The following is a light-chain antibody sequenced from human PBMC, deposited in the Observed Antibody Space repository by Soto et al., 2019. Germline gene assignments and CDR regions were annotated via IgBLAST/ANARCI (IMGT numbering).Light chain of an antibody. CDR3: QQYRSSPPYT. CDR2: GTS. V-gene: IGKV3-20*01. J-gene: IGKJ2*01. CDR1: QSVSSSS. Sequence: EIVLTQSPGTLSLSPGERATLSCRASQSVSSSSFAWYQQKPGQAPRLLIYGTSSRATGIPDRVSGSGSGTDFTLTISRLEPEDFAVYYCQQYRSSPPYTFGQGTKLEIK.